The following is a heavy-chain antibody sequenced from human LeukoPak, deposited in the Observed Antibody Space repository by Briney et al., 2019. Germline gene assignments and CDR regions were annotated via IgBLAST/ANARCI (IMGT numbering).Heavy chain of an antibody. CDR1: GGSFSGYY. CDR3: ARADVLLWFREFSATWFDP. CDR2: INHSGST. V-gene: IGHV4-34*01. D-gene: IGHD3-10*01. Sequence: TSETLSLTCAVYGGSFSGYYWSWIRQPPGKGLEWIGEINHSGSTNYNPSLKSRVTISVDTSKIQFSLKLSSVTAADTAVYYCARADVLLWFREFSATWFDPWGQGTLVTVSS. J-gene: IGHJ5*02.